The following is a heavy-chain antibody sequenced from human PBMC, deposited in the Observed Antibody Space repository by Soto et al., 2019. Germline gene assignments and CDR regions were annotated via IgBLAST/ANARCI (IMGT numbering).Heavy chain of an antibody. D-gene: IGHD2-8*02. J-gene: IGHJ4*02. CDR1: GGSFSGYY. Sequence: KSSETLSLTCAVYGGSFSGYYWTWIRQPPGTGLEWIGEINHSGSTNYNPSLKSRVTISVDTSKNQFSLKLTSVTAADTAVYYCARDKITGLFDYWGQGTLVTVSS. V-gene: IGHV4-34*01. CDR2: INHSGST. CDR3: ARDKITGLFDY.